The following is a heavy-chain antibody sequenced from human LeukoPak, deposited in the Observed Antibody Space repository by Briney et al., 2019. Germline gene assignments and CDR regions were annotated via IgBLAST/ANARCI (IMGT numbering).Heavy chain of an antibody. D-gene: IGHD2-15*01. Sequence: PGGSLRLSCAASGFTFSSYAMSWVRQAPGKGLEWVSAISGSGGSTYYADSVKGRFTISRDNSKNTLYLQMNSLRAEDTAVYYCAKDFFRVVVAATFDYWGQGTLVTVSS. CDR3: AKDFFRVVVAATFDY. CDR2: ISGSGGST. J-gene: IGHJ4*02. CDR1: GFTFSSYA. V-gene: IGHV3-23*01.